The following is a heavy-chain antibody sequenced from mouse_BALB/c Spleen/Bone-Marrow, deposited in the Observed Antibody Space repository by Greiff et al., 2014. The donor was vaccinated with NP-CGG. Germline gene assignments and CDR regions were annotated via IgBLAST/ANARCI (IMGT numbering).Heavy chain of an antibody. CDR1: GYAFTNYL. Sequence: VQLQQSGAELVRPGTSVKVSCKASGYAFTNYLIEWVKQRPGQGLEWIGMINPGSGGTNYNEKFKGKATLTADKSSSTAYMQPSSRTSDDSAVYFCARRDGAYFDYWGQGTTLPVSS. CDR3: ARRDGAYFDY. D-gene: IGHD1-2*01. CDR2: INPGSGGT. V-gene: IGHV1-54*01. J-gene: IGHJ2*01.